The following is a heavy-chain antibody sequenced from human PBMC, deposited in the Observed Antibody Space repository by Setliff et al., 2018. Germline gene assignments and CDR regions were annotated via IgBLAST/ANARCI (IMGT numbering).Heavy chain of an antibody. CDR3: ARFYEFGELFSNY. CDR2: IYHSGST. CDR1: GYSISSGYY. Sequence: SETLSLTCAVSGYSISSGYYWGWIRQPPGKGLEWIGGIYHSGSTYYNPSLKSRVTISVDTSKNQFSLKLSSVTAADTAVYYCARFYEFGELFSNYWGQGTLVTV. D-gene: IGHD3-10*01. V-gene: IGHV4-38-2*01. J-gene: IGHJ4*02.